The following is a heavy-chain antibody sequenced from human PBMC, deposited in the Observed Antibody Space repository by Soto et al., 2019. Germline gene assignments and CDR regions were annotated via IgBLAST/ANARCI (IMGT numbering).Heavy chain of an antibody. D-gene: IGHD3-22*01. Sequence: EVQLLESGGGLVQPGGSLRLSCAASGFTFSSYAMSWVRQAPGKGLEWVSAISGSGGSTYYADSVKGRFTISRDNSKNTLYLQMNSLRAEDTAVYYCARIPSKYYYDSSGYPGDNTYYFDYWCQGTLVTVSS. J-gene: IGHJ4*02. V-gene: IGHV3-23*01. CDR2: ISGSGGST. CDR3: ARIPSKYYYDSSGYPGDNTYYFDY. CDR1: GFTFSSYA.